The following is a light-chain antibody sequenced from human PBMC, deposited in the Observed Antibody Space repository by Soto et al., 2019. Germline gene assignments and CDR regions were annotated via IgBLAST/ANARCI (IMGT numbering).Light chain of an antibody. CDR1: SSDVGSYNL. Sequence: QSALTQPASVSGSPGQSITISCTGTSSDVGSYNLVSWYQQHPGKAPKLMIYEVSKRPSGVSNRFSGSKSGNTASLTISGVQAEDEADDYCCSYAGSSTFYVVFGGGTKLTVL. CDR2: EVS. J-gene: IGLJ2*01. CDR3: CSYAGSSTFYVV. V-gene: IGLV2-23*02.